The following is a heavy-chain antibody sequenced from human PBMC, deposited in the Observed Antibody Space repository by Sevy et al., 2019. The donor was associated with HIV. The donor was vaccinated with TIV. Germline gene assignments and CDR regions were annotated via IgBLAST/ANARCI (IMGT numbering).Heavy chain of an antibody. J-gene: IGHJ3*02. CDR2: FDPEDGET. Sequence: ASVKVSCKVSGYTLTELSMHWVRQAPGKGLEWMGGFDPEDGETIYAQKFQGRVTMTEDTSTDTAYMELSSLRSEDTAGYYCATAQPCIAARPGGENAFDIWGQGTMVTVSS. D-gene: IGHD6-6*01. V-gene: IGHV1-24*01. CDR1: GYTLTELS. CDR3: ATAQPCIAARPGGENAFDI.